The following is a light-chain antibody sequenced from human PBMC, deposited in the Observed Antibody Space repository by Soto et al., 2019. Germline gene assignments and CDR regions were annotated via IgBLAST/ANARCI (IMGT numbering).Light chain of an antibody. CDR1: SSDVGGYNY. CDR3: SSYAGSNSYV. CDR2: EVS. V-gene: IGLV2-8*01. Sequence: QSALTQPPSASGSPGHSVTISCTGTSSDVGGYNYVSWYQQHPGKAPKLMIYEVSKRPSGVPDRFSGSKSGNTASLTVSGLQAEDEADYYCSSYAGSNSYVFGTGTKLTVL. J-gene: IGLJ1*01.